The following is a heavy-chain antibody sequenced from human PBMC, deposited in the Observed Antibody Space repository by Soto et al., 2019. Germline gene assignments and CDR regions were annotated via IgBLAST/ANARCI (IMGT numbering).Heavy chain of an antibody. CDR2: IYYSGST. Sequence: QVQLQESGPGLVKPSETLSLTCTVSGGSISSYYWSWIRQPPGKGLEWIGYIYYSGSTNYNPSLKSRVTISVDTSKNQFSLKLSSVTAADTAVYYCARSVVRPCDFDYWGQGTLVTVSS. J-gene: IGHJ4*02. CDR1: GGSISSYY. CDR3: ARSVVRPCDFDY. D-gene: IGHD2-21*01. V-gene: IGHV4-59*08.